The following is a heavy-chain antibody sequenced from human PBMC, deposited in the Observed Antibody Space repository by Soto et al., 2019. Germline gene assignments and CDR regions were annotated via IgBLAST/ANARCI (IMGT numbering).Heavy chain of an antibody. CDR3: ARYLNYDILTGYYRFFDY. V-gene: IGHV4-59*08. D-gene: IGHD3-9*01. J-gene: IGHJ4*02. CDR2: IYYSGST. Sequence: SETLSLTCTVSGGSISSYYWSWIRQPPGKGLEWIGYIYYSGSTNYNPSLKSRVTISVDTSKNQFSLKLSSVTAADTAVYYCARYLNYDILTGYYRFFDYWGQGTLVTVSS. CDR1: GGSISSYY.